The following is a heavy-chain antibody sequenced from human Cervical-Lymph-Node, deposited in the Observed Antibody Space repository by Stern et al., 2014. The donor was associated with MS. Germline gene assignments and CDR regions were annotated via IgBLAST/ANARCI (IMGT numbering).Heavy chain of an antibody. V-gene: IGHV1-69*01. CDR2: IVPGPTKP. D-gene: IGHD5-24*01. CDR1: VGTFSSYG. J-gene: IGHJ4*02. Sequence: VQLVESGAEMKKPWSSLKVSCEVSVGTFSSYGVSWVRQAPGQGLEWMAGIVPGPTKPGYAQQFQGRFTITVEESTRTVYMELSSLTSEDTAVYYCARESIDGCNFDFWGQGTLVTVSS. CDR3: ARESIDGCNFDF.